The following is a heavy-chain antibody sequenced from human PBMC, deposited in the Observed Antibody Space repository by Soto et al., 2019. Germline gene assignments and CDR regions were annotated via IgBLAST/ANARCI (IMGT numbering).Heavy chain of an antibody. V-gene: IGHV1-2*04. CDR2: INPNSGGT. CDR3: AREGIVGATGFDY. J-gene: IGHJ4*02. CDR1: GYTFTSYA. D-gene: IGHD1-26*01. Sequence: ASVKVSCKASGYTFTSYAMHWVRQAPGQGLEWMGWINPNSGGTNYAQKFQGWVTMTRDTSISTAYMELSRLRSDDTAVYYCAREGIVGATGFDYWGQGTLVTVSS.